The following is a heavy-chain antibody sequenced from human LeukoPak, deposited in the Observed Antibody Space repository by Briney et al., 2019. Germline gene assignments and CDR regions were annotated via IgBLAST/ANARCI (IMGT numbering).Heavy chain of an antibody. Sequence: PSETLSLTCTVSGDSISSARNYWGWIRQSPGKGLEWIGSIYYSGSTYYNPSLKSRVTISVDTSKNQFSLKLSSVTAADTAVYYCARDSGDYDFWSGNPLVWGQGTLVTVSS. CDR3: ARDSGDYDFWSGNPLV. V-gene: IGHV4-39*07. CDR1: GDSISSARNY. D-gene: IGHD3-3*01. J-gene: IGHJ4*02. CDR2: IYYSGST.